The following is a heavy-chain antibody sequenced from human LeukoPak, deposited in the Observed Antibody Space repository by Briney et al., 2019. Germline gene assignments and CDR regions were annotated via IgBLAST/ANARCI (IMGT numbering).Heavy chain of an antibody. CDR3: ARAVVVPAATWEFDY. V-gene: IGHV4-34*01. CDR2: INHSGST. CDR1: GGSFSGYY. D-gene: IGHD2-2*01. Sequence: PSETLSLTCAVYGGSFSGYYWSWIRQPPGKGLEWIGEINHSGSTNYNPSLKSRVTISVDTSKNQFSLKLSSVTAADTAVYYCARAVVVPAATWEFDYWGQGTLVTVSS. J-gene: IGHJ4*02.